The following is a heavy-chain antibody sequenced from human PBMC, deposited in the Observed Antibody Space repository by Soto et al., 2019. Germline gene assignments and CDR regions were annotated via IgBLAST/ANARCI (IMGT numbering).Heavy chain of an antibody. CDR3: AKDATVSHDY. CDR2: ISCSGGST. J-gene: IGHJ4*02. CDR1: GFTFSSYA. V-gene: IGHV3-23*01. D-gene: IGHD4-17*01. Sequence: GGSLSLSCAASGFTFSSYAMSWVRQAPGKGLVWVSVISCSGGSTYYADSVKGRFTISRDNSKNTLYLQMNSLRAEDTAVYCCAKDATVSHDYWGQGTLVTVSS.